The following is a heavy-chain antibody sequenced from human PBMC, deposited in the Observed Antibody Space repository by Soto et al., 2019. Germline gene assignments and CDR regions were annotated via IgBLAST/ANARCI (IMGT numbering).Heavy chain of an antibody. CDR3: AKVGSGWYYFDY. CDR1: GSIFSNYP. D-gene: IGHD6-19*01. CDR2: MSGSGAST. V-gene: IGHV3-23*01. J-gene: IGHJ4*02. Sequence: GGSLRLSCAASGSIFSNYPMSWVRQAPGKGLEWVSGMSGSGASTYYADSVKGRFTISRDNSRNTLYLQMNSLRGEDTAIYYCAKVGSGWYYFDYWGQGTLVTVSS.